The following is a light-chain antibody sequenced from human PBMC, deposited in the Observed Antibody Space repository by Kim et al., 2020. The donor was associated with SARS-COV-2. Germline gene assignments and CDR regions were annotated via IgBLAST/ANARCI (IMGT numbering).Light chain of an antibody. CDR2: GAS. V-gene: IGKV3-20*01. CDR3: QQYVSTPST. Sequence: EIVLTQSPGTLSLSPGERATLSCRASQSVTSRSLAWYQQRPGQAPRLLIFGASSRAAGIPDRFSGSGSGTDFTLTISRLEPEDFAVYYCQQYVSTPSTFGQGTKVDIK. J-gene: IGKJ1*01. CDR1: QSVTSRS.